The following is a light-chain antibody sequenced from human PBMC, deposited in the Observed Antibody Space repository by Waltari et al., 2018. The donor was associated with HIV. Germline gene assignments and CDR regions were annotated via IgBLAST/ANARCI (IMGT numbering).Light chain of an antibody. Sequence: QSVLTQPPSASGTPGQRVTISCSGSSSNIGSITVTWYQQLPGTAPTLLNYSNNQRPSGVPDRFSGSNSGTSASLAISGLQSEDEADYYCAAWDDSLNAWVFGGGTKLTVL. J-gene: IGLJ3*02. V-gene: IGLV1-44*01. CDR2: SNN. CDR1: SSNIGSIT. CDR3: AAWDDSLNAWV.